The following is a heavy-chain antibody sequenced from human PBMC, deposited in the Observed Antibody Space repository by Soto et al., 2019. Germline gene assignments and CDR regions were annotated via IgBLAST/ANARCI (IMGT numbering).Heavy chain of an antibody. Sequence: GGSLRLSCAASGFTFSSYWMHWVRQAPGKGLVWVSRINSDGSSTSYADSVKGRFTTSRDNAKNTLYLQMNSLRAEDTAVYYCAREKDSGYDGQVDYWGQGTLVTVSS. D-gene: IGHD5-12*01. J-gene: IGHJ4*02. CDR3: AREKDSGYDGQVDY. V-gene: IGHV3-74*01. CDR1: GFTFSSYW. CDR2: INSDGSST.